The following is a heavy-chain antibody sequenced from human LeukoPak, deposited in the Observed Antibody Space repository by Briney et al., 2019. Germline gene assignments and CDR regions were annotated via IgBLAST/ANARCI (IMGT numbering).Heavy chain of an antibody. CDR2: IVISDVDR. V-gene: IGHV3-23*01. Sequence: GGSLRLSCAASGFTISSQAMSWVRQAPGKGLECVSTIVISDVDRHYADSVKGRFTISRDNSKNTLYLKMHSLRAEDTAVYYCAKDAPGAGGFDYWGQGTLVTVSS. D-gene: IGHD1-14*01. CDR1: GFTISSQA. CDR3: AKDAPGAGGFDY. J-gene: IGHJ4*02.